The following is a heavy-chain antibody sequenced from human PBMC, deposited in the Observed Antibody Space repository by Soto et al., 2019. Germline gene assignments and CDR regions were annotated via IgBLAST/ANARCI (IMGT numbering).Heavy chain of an antibody. CDR2: IVVGSGNT. D-gene: IGHD1-20*01. Sequence: QMQLVQSGPEVKKPGTSVKVSCKASGFTFTSSAVQWVRQARGQRLEWIGWIVVGSGNTNYAQKFQERVTITRDMSTSTAYMELSSLRSEDTAVYYCAALYNWNERSDYWGQGTLVTVSS. V-gene: IGHV1-58*01. J-gene: IGHJ4*02. CDR1: GFTFTSSA. CDR3: AALYNWNERSDY.